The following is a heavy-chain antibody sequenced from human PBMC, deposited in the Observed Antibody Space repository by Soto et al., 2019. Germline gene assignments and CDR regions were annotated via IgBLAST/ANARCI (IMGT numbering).Heavy chain of an antibody. J-gene: IGHJ3*02. CDR1: GGTFSSYT. D-gene: IGHD2-15*01. CDR2: IIPILGIA. V-gene: IGHV1-69*02. CDR3: ASPLVGYCSGGSCSTDAFDI. Sequence: QVQLVQSGAEVKKPGSSVKVSCKASGGTFSSYTISWVRQAPGQGLEWMGRIIPILGIANYAQKFQGRVTITADKSTSTAYMELSSLRSEDTAVYYCASPLVGYCSGGSCSTDAFDIWGQGTMVTVSS.